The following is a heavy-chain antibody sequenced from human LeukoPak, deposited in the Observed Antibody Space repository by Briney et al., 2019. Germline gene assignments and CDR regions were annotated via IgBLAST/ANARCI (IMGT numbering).Heavy chain of an antibody. J-gene: IGHJ5*02. CDR3: ARAPLYGGHADWFDP. V-gene: IGHV4-31*03. D-gene: IGHD4-23*01. CDR1: GGSISSGSYY. CDR2: IFYSGST. Sequence: SQTLSLTCTVSGGSISSGSYYWSWIRQHPGKGLEWIGYIFYSGSTYYNPPLKSRVTISVDTSKNQFSLKLSSVTAADTAVYYCARAPLYGGHADWFDPWGQGTLVTVSS.